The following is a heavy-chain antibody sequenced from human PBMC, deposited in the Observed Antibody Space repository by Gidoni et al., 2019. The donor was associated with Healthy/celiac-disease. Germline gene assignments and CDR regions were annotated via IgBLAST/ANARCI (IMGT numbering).Heavy chain of an antibody. CDR2: IYYSAST. J-gene: IGHJ6*03. V-gene: IGHV4-59*01. D-gene: IGHD3-10*01. CDR3: ARDNRGHFGYYYYMDV. CDR1: GGSISSYY. Sequence: QVQLQESGPGLVKPSETLSLTCTVSGGSISSYYWSWIRQPPGKGLEWIGYIYYSASTNYNPSLKSRVTISVDTSKNQFSLKLSSVTAADTAVYYCARDNRGHFGYYYYMDVWGKGTTVTVSS.